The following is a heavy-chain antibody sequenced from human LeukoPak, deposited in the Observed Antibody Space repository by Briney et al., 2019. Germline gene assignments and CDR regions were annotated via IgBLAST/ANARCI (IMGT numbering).Heavy chain of an antibody. D-gene: IGHD3-10*01. Sequence: SQTLSLTCAISGDSVSSNSAAWNWLRQSPSRGLEWLGRTYYRSKWYNDYAVSVKSRITINPDTSKNQFSLQLNSVTPEDTAVYYCARGVITMVRGVIMFGWFDPWGQGTLVTVSS. CDR2: TYYRSKWYN. CDR1: GDSVSSNSAA. J-gene: IGHJ5*02. CDR3: ARGVITMVRGVIMFGWFDP. V-gene: IGHV6-1*01.